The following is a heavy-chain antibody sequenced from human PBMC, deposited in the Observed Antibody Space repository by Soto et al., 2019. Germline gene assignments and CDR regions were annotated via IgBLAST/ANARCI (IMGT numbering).Heavy chain of an antibody. CDR1: GGSIRSCASS. V-gene: IGHV4-30-2*01. CDR2: IYHSGST. Sequence: SXTLSLTGAVSGGSIRSCASSWTWIRQPPGKGLEWIGYIYHSGSTYYNPSLKSRVTISVDRSKNQFSLKLNSVTAADTAVYYCARVPDVWGQGTTVTVSS. CDR3: ARVPDV. J-gene: IGHJ6*02.